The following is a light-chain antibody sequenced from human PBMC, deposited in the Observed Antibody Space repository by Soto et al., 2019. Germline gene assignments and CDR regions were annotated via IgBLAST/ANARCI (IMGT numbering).Light chain of an antibody. V-gene: IGLV4-69*01. CDR1: SGHSNYA. CDR2: LNRDGSH. Sequence: QLVLTQSPSASASLGASVKLTCTLSSGHSNYAIAWHQQQPEKGPRYLMKLNRDGSHSKGDGIPNRFSGSRSGAERYLTISRLQSEDEADYYCQTWGTGIVIFGGGTKVTVL. CDR3: QTWGTGIVI. J-gene: IGLJ2*01.